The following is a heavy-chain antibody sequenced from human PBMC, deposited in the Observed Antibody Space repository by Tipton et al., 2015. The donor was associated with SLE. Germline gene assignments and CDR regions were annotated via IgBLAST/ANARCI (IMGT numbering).Heavy chain of an antibody. CDR3: ARGGECTNGVCYLNYFDP. V-gene: IGHV4-34*01. Sequence: TLSLTCAVYGGSFSDYYWSWIRQPPGKGLEWIGEINHSGSTTYNPSLKSRVTISVDRSKNQFSLRLRSVTAADTAVYYCARGGECTNGVCYLNYFDPWGQGTLVTVSS. CDR1: GGSFSDYY. J-gene: IGHJ5*02. CDR2: INHSGST. D-gene: IGHD2-8*01.